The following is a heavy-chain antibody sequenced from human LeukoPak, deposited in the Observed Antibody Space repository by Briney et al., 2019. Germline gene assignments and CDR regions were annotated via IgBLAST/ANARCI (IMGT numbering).Heavy chain of an antibody. CDR2: ISSSSSTI. D-gene: IGHD1-7*01. CDR1: GFTFSSYS. J-gene: IGHJ5*02. Sequence: GGSLRLSCAASGFTFSSYSMNWVRQAPGKGLEWVSYISSSSSTIYYADSVKGRFTISRDNAKNSLYLQMNSLRAEDTAMYYCARQGGLGNYATGSWFDPWGQGTLVTVSS. CDR3: ARQGGLGNYATGSWFDP. V-gene: IGHV3-48*01.